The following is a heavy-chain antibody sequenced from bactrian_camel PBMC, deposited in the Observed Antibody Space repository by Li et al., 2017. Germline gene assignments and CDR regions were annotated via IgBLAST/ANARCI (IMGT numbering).Heavy chain of an antibody. Sequence: LVESGGGSVQAGGSLRLSCAASGYTYSTNLMGWFRQVPGKEREGIAAIQIAFSNPFYANSVKGRFTISQDKAKNTVYLQMNSLKPEDTATYYCAATRGPLLVRYVLEEGRYNYWGQGTQVTVS. CDR3: AATRGPLLVRYVLEEGRYNY. J-gene: IGHJ4*01. D-gene: IGHD1*01. CDR1: GYTYSTNL. V-gene: IGHV3-3*01. CDR2: IQIAFSNP.